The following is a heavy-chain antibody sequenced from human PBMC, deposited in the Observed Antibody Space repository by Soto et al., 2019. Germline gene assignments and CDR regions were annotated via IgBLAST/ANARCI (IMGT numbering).Heavy chain of an antibody. CDR2: ISSSSTI. D-gene: IGHD2-15*01. CDR3: ASIGLGYCSGGSCSRPSAYYYYMDV. V-gene: IGHV3-48*01. Sequence: GGSLRLSCAASGFTFSSYSMNWVRQAPGKGLEWVSYISSSSTIYYADSVKGRFTISRDNAKNSLYLQMNSLRAEDTAVYYCASIGLGYCSGGSCSRPSAYYYYMDVWGKGTTVTVSS. J-gene: IGHJ6*03. CDR1: GFTFSSYS.